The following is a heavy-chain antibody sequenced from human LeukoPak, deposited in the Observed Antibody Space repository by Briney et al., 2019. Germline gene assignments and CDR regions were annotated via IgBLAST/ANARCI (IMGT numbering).Heavy chain of an antibody. J-gene: IGHJ4*02. CDR3: AYLGYCSGGSCLPTNY. Sequence: ASVKVSCKASGYTFTSYGISWVRQAPGQGLEWMGWISAYNGSTNYAQKLHGRVTMTTDTSTSTAYMELRSLRSDDTAVYYCAYLGYCSGGSCLPTNYWGQGTLVTVSS. CDR1: GYTFTSYG. D-gene: IGHD2-15*01. V-gene: IGHV1-18*04. CDR2: ISAYNGST.